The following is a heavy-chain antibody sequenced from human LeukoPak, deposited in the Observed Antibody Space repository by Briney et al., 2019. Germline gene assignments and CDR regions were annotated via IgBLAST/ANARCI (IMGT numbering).Heavy chain of an antibody. J-gene: IGHJ5*02. CDR2: INPNSGGT. Sequence: GASVKVSCKASGYTFTGYYMHWVRQAPGQGLEWMGWINPNSGGTNYAQKFQGRVTMTRDTSISTAYMELSRLRSDDTAVYYCARGGVVATADGRFDPWGQGTLVTVSS. CDR1: GYTFTGYY. CDR3: ARGGVVATADGRFDP. D-gene: IGHD6-13*01. V-gene: IGHV1-2*02.